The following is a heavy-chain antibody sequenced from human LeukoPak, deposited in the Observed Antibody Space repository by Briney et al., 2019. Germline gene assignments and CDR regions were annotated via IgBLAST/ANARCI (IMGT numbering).Heavy chain of an antibody. Sequence: GGSLRLSCAASGFTFTNAWMSWVRQAPGKGLEWLGRIKSRTDGGTTDYAAPVKDRFTISRDDSKNTLYLQMNSLKTEDTAVYYCTTEGEIGDFWSGYPRSSDWGQGTLVTVSS. V-gene: IGHV3-15*01. CDR1: GFTFTNAW. CDR2: IKSRTDGGTT. D-gene: IGHD3-3*01. J-gene: IGHJ4*02. CDR3: TTEGEIGDFWSGYPRSSD.